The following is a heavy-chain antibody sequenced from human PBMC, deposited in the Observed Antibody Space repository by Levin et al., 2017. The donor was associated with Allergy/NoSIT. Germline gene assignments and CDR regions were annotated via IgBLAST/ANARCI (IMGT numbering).Heavy chain of an antibody. CDR1: GFTFSSYA. Sequence: GGSLRLSCAASGFTFSSYAMSWVRQAPGKGLEWVSAISGSGGSTYYADSVKGRFTISRDNSKNTLYLQMNSLRAEDTAVYYCAKAGAEYYYDSSGYYSAFDIWGQGTMVTVSS. CDR3: AKAGAEYYYDSSGYYSAFDI. D-gene: IGHD3-22*01. J-gene: IGHJ3*02. V-gene: IGHV3-23*01. CDR2: ISGSGGST.